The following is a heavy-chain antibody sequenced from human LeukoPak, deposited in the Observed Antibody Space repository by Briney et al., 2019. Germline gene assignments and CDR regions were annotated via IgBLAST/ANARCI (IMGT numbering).Heavy chain of an antibody. Sequence: ASVKVSCKASGYTFTSYGISWVRQAPGQGLEWMGWISAYNGNTNYTQKLQGRVTMTTDTSTSTAYMELRSLRSDDTAVCYCAIYRAPAAFDYWGQGTLVTVSS. CDR1: GYTFTSYG. D-gene: IGHD2-2*01. CDR3: AIYRAPAAFDY. V-gene: IGHV1-18*01. J-gene: IGHJ4*02. CDR2: ISAYNGNT.